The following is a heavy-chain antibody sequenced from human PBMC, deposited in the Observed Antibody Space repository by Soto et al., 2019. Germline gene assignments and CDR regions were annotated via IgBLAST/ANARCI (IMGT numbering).Heavy chain of an antibody. Sequence: QVQLVQSGAEVKKPGASVKVSCKASGYTFTSYGISWVRQAPGQGLEWMGWISAYNGNTNYAQKLQGRVTMTTDTSKSTAYMELRSLRSDDTAVYYCAREVVATIRGYNWFDPWGQGTLVTVSS. CDR1: GYTFTSYG. V-gene: IGHV1-18*04. D-gene: IGHD5-12*01. J-gene: IGHJ5*02. CDR3: AREVVATIRGYNWFDP. CDR2: ISAYNGNT.